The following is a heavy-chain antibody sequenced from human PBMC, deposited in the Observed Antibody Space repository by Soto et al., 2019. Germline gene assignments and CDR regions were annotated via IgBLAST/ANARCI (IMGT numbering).Heavy chain of an antibody. CDR2: IYYSGST. Sequence: SETPSLTWTVSVVSISSGDYCWSWIRQPPGKGLEWIGYIYYSGSTYYNPSLKSRVTISVDTSKNQFSLKLSSVTAADTAVYYCASRVVVAATSFDYWGQGTLVTVSS. CDR1: VVSISSGDYC. J-gene: IGHJ4*02. V-gene: IGHV4-30-4*01. D-gene: IGHD2-15*01. CDR3: ASRVVVAATSFDY.